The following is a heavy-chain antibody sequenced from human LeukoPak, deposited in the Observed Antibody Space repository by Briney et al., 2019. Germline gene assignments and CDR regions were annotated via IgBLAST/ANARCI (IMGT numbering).Heavy chain of an antibody. Sequence: GGSLRLSCAASGFTFNNCAMTWVRQAPGKGLEWVSAISGSDGSTYYADSVKGRFTISRDNSKNTLYLQMNSLRAEDTALYYCAKGLEVVVITAFDIWGQGTMVTVSS. CDR1: GFTFNNCA. V-gene: IGHV3-23*01. CDR2: ISGSDGST. CDR3: AKGLEVVVITAFDI. J-gene: IGHJ3*02. D-gene: IGHD3-22*01.